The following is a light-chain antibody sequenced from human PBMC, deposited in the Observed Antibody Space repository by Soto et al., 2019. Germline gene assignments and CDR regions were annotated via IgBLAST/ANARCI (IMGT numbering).Light chain of an antibody. Sequence: EIVLTQSPGTLSLSPGERATLSCRASQSVSSSYLAWYQQKSGQAPRLLIYGASSRATGIPDRFSGSGSGTDFTLTISRLEPEDLAMYYCQQYGSSPPMYTFGQWTKLEIK. CDR3: QQYGSSPPMYT. CDR2: GAS. CDR1: QSVSSSY. J-gene: IGKJ2*01. V-gene: IGKV3-20*01.